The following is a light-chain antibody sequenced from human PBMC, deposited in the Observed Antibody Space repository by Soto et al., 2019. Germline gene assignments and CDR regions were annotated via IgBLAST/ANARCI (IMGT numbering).Light chain of an antibody. J-gene: IGKJ1*01. V-gene: IGKV1-5*01. Sequence: DIQMTQSPSTLSASVGDRVTITCRASQSISSWLAWYQQKPGKAPKLLIYDASSLESGGPSRCSGSGSGTEFTLPISSLQPDDVAPYYCQQYNSYFTWTFGQGTKVEIQ. CDR2: DAS. CDR1: QSISSW. CDR3: QQYNSYFTWT.